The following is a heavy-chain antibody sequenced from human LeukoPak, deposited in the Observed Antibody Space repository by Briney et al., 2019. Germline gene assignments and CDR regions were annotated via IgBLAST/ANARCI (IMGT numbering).Heavy chain of an antibody. J-gene: IGHJ4*02. CDR1: GFTFSSYW. V-gene: IGHV3-7*01. Sequence: GGSLRLSCAASGFTFSSYWMSWVRQAPGKGLEWVANIKQDGSEKYYVDSVKGRFTISRDNAKNSLYLQMNSLRAEDTAVYYCARERDLVMTTVTPFDYWGQGTLVTVSS. CDR3: ARERDLVMTTVTPFDY. CDR2: IKQDGSEK. D-gene: IGHD4-17*01.